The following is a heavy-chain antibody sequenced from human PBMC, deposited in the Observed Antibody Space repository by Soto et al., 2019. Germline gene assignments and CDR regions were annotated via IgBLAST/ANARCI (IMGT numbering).Heavy chain of an antibody. CDR1: GFTFSSYG. V-gene: IGHV3-30*18. D-gene: IGHD6-13*01. J-gene: IGHJ6*02. Sequence: GGSLILSCAASGFTFSSYGMHWVRQAPGKGLEWVAVISYDGSNKYYADSVKGRFTISRDNSKNTLYLQMNSLRAEDTAVYYCAKDHVAAADAYYYYYGMDVWGQGTTVTVSS. CDR2: ISYDGSNK. CDR3: AKDHVAAADAYYYYYGMDV.